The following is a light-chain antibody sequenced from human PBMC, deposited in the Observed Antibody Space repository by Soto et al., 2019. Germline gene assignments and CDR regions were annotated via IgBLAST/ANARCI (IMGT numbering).Light chain of an antibody. J-gene: IGLJ2*01. Sequence: QSALTQPRSVSGSPGQSVTISCTGTSSDVGTYNYVSWYQQHPGKAPKIMIYDVTKRPSGVPDRFSGSKSGNTASLTISGLQADDEADYYCCSYAGSYTVVFGGGTQLTVL. CDR3: CSYAGSYTVV. CDR1: SSDVGTYNY. CDR2: DVT. V-gene: IGLV2-11*01.